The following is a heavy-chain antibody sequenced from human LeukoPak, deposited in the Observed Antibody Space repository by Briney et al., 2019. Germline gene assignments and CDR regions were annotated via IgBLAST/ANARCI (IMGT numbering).Heavy chain of an antibody. Sequence: PSETLSLTCTVSGGTISSSSYYWGWIRQPPGKGREWSGSIYYSGTTYYNPSLKSRVPISVDTSKSHFSLRLTSVTAAATAVHYCARHVRFLEWLSSYYFDYWRQGTLVTVSS. V-gene: IGHV4-39*01. CDR1: GGTISSSSYY. J-gene: IGHJ4*02. CDR2: IYYSGTT. D-gene: IGHD3-3*01. CDR3: ARHVRFLEWLSSYYFDY.